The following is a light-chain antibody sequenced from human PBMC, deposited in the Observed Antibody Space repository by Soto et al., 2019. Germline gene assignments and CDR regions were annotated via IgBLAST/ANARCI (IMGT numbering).Light chain of an antibody. CDR1: TSDIGSQKY. V-gene: IGLV2-14*03. Sequence: SALTQPASVSGSPGQSITISCTGSTSDIGSQKYVSWYQHVPGKAPRLLMSDVGRRPSGVSSRFSCSKSANTASLTISGLRPEDEADYYCTSYSDNRVLFGGGTKVTVL. CDR2: DVG. CDR3: TSYSDNRVL. J-gene: IGLJ2*01.